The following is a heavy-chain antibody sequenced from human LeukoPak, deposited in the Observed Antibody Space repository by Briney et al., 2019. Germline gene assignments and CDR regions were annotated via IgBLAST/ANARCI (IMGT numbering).Heavy chain of an antibody. Sequence: ASVKVSCKASGYTFAAYFIHWVRQAPGQGLEWMGRIDPNGGDTNYAQKFQGGVTMTGDTSSSTAYMELSSLRPEDTSMYFCARVGFTTSWSNFDYWGQGTLVTVSS. V-gene: IGHV1-2*06. CDR3: ARVGFTTSWSNFDY. J-gene: IGHJ4*02. D-gene: IGHD2-2*01. CDR2: IDPNGGDT. CDR1: GYTFAAYF.